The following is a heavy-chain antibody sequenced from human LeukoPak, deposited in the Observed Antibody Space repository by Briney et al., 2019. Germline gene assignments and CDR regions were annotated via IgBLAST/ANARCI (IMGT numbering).Heavy chain of an antibody. D-gene: IGHD1-26*01. CDR3: ANRISGSSS. Sequence: GGSLRLSCAASGFTFSSYAMSWVRQAPGKGLEWVSGFSGSGSSTYYADSVKGRFTISRDNSKNTVFLQMNSLRAEDTGVYYCANRISGSSSWGQGTLVTVSS. CDR1: GFTFSSYA. V-gene: IGHV3-23*01. CDR2: FSGSGSST. J-gene: IGHJ5*02.